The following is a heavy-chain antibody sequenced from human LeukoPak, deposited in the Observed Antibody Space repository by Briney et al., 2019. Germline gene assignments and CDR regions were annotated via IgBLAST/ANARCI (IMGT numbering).Heavy chain of an antibody. V-gene: IGHV3-23*01. CDR2: ISGSGGST. CDR1: GFTFSTYA. D-gene: IGHD3-16*01. J-gene: IGHJ4*02. Sequence: GGSLRLSCAASGFTFSTYAMTWARQAPGKGLEWVSAISGSGGSTYYADSVKGRFTISRDSSKNTLYLQLNSLRAEDTAVYYCAKDRGKASPGRYYFDYWGQGTLVTVSS. CDR3: AKDRGKASPGRYYFDY.